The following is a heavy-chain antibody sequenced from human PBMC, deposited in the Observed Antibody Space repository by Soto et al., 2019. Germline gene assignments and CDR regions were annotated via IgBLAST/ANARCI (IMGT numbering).Heavy chain of an antibody. D-gene: IGHD3-10*01. J-gene: IGHJ4*02. CDR2: VSHRGIT. V-gene: IGHV4-38-2*02. Sequence: SETLSLTCAVSGYSIGSAYYWGWIRQPPGKGLAWLASVSHRGITHYNPSLSNRLTISLDTSKNQFSLRLTSVTAADTAGYYCARDLGSGGDSDYWGQGTLVTVS. CDR1: GYSIGSAYY. CDR3: ARDLGSGGDSDY.